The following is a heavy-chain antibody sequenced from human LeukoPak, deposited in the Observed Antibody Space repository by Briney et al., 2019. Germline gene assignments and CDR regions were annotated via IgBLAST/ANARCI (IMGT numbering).Heavy chain of an antibody. CDR1: GGSIGSYY. D-gene: IGHD4-17*01. J-gene: IGHJ6*02. CDR3: AREDPQTTVPEGLDV. Sequence: SEALSLTCAVSGGSIGSYYWSWLRQPPGRGLEWIGYIYYSGTTNYNPSLKSRVTISVDTSKNQFSLKLTSVTAADTAIYYCAREDPQTTVPEGLDVWGQGTTVTVSS. CDR2: IYYSGTT. V-gene: IGHV4-59*01.